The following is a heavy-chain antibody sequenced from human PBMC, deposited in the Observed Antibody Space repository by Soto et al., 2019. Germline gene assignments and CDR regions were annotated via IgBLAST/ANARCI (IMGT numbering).Heavy chain of an antibody. CDR1: GFTFSNYA. CDR3: AKEGTSGLYYFAY. J-gene: IGHJ4*02. Sequence: PGGSLRLSCAASGFTFSNYAISWVRQAPGKGLEWVSIISGSGDTPYYADSVKGRFTISRDNSRNTLYLQMNSLRAGDSAKYYCAKEGTSGLYYFAYWGPGTLVTVSS. V-gene: IGHV3-23*01. D-gene: IGHD6-25*01. CDR2: ISGSGDTP.